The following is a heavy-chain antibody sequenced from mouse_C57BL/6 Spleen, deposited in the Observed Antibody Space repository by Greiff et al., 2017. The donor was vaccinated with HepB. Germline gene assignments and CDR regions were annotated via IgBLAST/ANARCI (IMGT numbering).Heavy chain of an antibody. D-gene: IGHD1-1*01. CDR1: GFTFSSYA. CDR2: ISDGGSYT. CDR3: ARDEGGSSPWFAY. Sequence: EVMLVESGGGLVKPGGSLKLSCAASGFTFSSYAMSWVRQTPEKRLEWVATISDGGSYTYSPDNVKGRFTISRDNAKNNLYLQMSHMKSEDTAMYYCARDEGGSSPWFAYWGQGTLVTVSA. J-gene: IGHJ3*01. V-gene: IGHV5-4*01.